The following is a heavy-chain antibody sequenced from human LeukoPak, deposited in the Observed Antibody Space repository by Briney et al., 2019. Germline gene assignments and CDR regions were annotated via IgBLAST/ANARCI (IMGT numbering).Heavy chain of an antibody. J-gene: IGHJ5*02. Sequence: ASVKVSCKASGYTFTGYYMHWVRQAPGQGLEWMGRINPNSGGTNYAQKFQGRVTMTRDTSISTAYMELSRLRSDDTAVYYCARDRGYCSSTSCYAFMFDPWGQGTLVTVSS. V-gene: IGHV1-2*06. D-gene: IGHD2-2*01. CDR2: INPNSGGT. CDR1: GYTFTGYY. CDR3: ARDRGYCSSTSCYAFMFDP.